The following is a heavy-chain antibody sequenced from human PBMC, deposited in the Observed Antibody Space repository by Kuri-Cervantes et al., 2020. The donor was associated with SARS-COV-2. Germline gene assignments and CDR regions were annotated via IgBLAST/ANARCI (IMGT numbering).Heavy chain of an antibody. V-gene: IGHV3-30*03. Sequence: GGSLRLSCAASGFPFSSYAMNWVRQAPGKGLEWVAVISYDGSNKYYADSVKGRFTISRDNSKNTLYLQMNSLRAEDTAVYYFARGYSDYGDRYFDLWGRGTLVTVSS. D-gene: IGHD4-17*01. J-gene: IGHJ2*01. CDR2: ISYDGSNK. CDR1: GFPFSSYA. CDR3: ARGYSDYGDRYFDL.